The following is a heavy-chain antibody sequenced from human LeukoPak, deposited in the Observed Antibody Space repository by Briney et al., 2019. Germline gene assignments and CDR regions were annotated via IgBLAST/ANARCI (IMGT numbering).Heavy chain of an antibody. V-gene: IGHV3-23*01. D-gene: IGHD6-19*01. J-gene: IGHJ3*02. CDR1: GFTFSSYG. CDR2: ISGSGGST. CDR3: ARGRYRMAGTVYAFDI. Sequence: GGSLRLSCAASGFTFSSYGMSWVRQAPGKGLEWVSAISGSGGSTYYADSVKGRFTISRDNSKNTLYLQMNSLRAEDTAVYYCARGRYRMAGTVYAFDIWGQGTMVTVSS.